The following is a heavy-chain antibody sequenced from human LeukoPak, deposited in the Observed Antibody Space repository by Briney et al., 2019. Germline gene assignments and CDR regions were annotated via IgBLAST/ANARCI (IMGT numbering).Heavy chain of an antibody. CDR3: ARDLGQYYDTSDSWFDP. V-gene: IGHV3-48*04. Sequence: PGGSLRLSCAASGFTFSSYSMNWVRQAPGKGLEWVSYISSSSSTIYYADSVKGRFTISRDNAKNTPNLQMNSLRAEDTAVYYCARDLGQYYDTSDSWFDPWGQGTLVTVSS. D-gene: IGHD3-22*01. CDR1: GFTFSSYS. J-gene: IGHJ5*02. CDR2: ISSSSSTI.